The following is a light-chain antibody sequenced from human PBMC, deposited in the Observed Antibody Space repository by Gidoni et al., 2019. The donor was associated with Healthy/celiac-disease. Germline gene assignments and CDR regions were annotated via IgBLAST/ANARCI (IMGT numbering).Light chain of an antibody. J-gene: IGKJ2*01. CDR1: QSISSY. CDR2: AAS. CDR3: HQSYSTPMYT. V-gene: IGKV1-39*01. Sequence: DIQMTQSPSSLSASVGDRVTITCRASQSISSYLNWYQQKPGKAHKLLIYAASSLQSGVPSRFSGSGSWTDFTLTISSLQPEDFATYYCHQSYSTPMYTFGQGTKLEIK.